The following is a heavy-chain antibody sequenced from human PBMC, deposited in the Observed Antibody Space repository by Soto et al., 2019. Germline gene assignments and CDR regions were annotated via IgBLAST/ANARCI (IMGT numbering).Heavy chain of an antibody. CDR3: TRGRCSGGSGF. CDR2: IRSKAYGGTT. Sequence: EVQLVESGGGLVQPGRSLRLSCTASGFTFGDYAMSWFRQAPGKGLEWVGFIRSKAYGGTTEYAASVKGRFTISRDDSKSIAYLQMNSLKTEDTAVYHCTRGRCSGGSGFWGQGTLVTVSS. J-gene: IGHJ4*02. V-gene: IGHV3-49*03. D-gene: IGHD2-15*01. CDR1: GFTFGDYA.